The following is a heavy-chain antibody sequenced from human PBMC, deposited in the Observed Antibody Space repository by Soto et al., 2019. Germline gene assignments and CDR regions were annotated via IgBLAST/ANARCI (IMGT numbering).Heavy chain of an antibody. Sequence: ASVKVSCKASGGTFSSYAISWVRQAPGQGLEWMGGIIPIFGTANYAQKFQGRVTITADESTSTAYMELSSLRSEDTAVYYCARANPIFGVAAYGMDVWGQGTTVTVSS. D-gene: IGHD3-3*01. J-gene: IGHJ6*02. CDR2: IIPIFGTA. CDR1: GGTFSSYA. V-gene: IGHV1-69*13. CDR3: ARANPIFGVAAYGMDV.